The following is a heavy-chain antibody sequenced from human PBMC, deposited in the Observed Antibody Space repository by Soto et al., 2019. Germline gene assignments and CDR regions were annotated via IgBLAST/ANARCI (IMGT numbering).Heavy chain of an antibody. V-gene: IGHV4-59*01. CDR3: ARVRRVSYYYYYMDV. Sequence: SETLSLTCTVSGGSTSSYYWSWIRQPPGKGLEWIGYIYYSGSTNYNPSLKSRVTISVDTSKNQFSLKLSSVTAADTAVYYCARVRRVSYYYYYMDVWGKGTTVT. J-gene: IGHJ6*03. CDR2: IYYSGST. D-gene: IGHD4-17*01. CDR1: GGSTSSYY.